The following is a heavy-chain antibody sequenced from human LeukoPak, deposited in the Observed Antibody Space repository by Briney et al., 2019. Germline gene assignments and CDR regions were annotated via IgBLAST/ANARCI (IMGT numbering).Heavy chain of an antibody. CDR3: ARGGGLQLY. CDR1: GDSVSTNGAT. Sequence: SQTLSLTCALSGDSVSTNGATWNWIRQSPSRGLEWLGRTYYMSKWYNDYAASVKSRIIINPDTSKNQFSLQLSSVTPEDTAVYYCARGGGLQLYWGQGTLVTVSS. D-gene: IGHD1-1*01. J-gene: IGHJ4*02. CDR2: TYYMSKWYN. V-gene: IGHV6-1*01.